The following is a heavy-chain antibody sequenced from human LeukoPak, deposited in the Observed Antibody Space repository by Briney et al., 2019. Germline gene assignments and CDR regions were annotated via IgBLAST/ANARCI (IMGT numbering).Heavy chain of an antibody. V-gene: IGHV3-23*01. CDR3: KRDCSGGNCYYLDF. D-gene: IGHD2-15*01. J-gene: IGHJ4*02. CDR2: ISFSGGST. CDR1: GFTFSSYA. Sequence: PGGSLRLSCAASGFTFSSYAMSWVRQAPGKGLEWVSTISFSGGSTYYADSVKGRFTISRDNSKNTLYLQMNSLRAEDTAVYYCKRDCSGGNCYYLDFWGQGTLVSVSS.